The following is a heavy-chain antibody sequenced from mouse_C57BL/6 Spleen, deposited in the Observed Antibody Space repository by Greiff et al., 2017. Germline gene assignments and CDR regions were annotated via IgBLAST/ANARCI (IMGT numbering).Heavy chain of an antibody. CDR2: IYTGDGDT. D-gene: IGHD1-1*01. J-gene: IGHJ2*01. V-gene: IGHV1-80*01. CDR3: TRGGDYYGSSSDY. Sequence: VQLQQSGAELVKPGASVKISCKASGYAFSSYWMNWVKQRPGKGLEWIGQIYTGDGDTNYNGKFKGKATLTADKSSSTAYMQLSSLTSEDSAVYFCTRGGDYYGSSSDYWGQGTTLTVSS. CDR1: GYAFSSYW.